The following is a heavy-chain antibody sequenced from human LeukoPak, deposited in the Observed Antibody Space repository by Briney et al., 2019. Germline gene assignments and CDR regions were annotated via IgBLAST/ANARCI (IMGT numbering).Heavy chain of an antibody. J-gene: IGHJ4*02. V-gene: IGHV1-69-2*01. Sequence: GASVKVSCKVSGYTFTDYYMHWVQQAPGKGLEWMGLVDPEDGETIYAEKFQGRVTITADTSTDTAYMELSSLRSEDTAVYYCATDPKNYGDYVIDYWGQGTLVTVSS. D-gene: IGHD4-17*01. CDR1: GYTFTDYY. CDR2: VDPEDGET. CDR3: ATDPKNYGDYVIDY.